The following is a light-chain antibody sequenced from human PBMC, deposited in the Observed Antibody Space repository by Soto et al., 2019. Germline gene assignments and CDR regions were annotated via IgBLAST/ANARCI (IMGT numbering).Light chain of an antibody. Sequence: DIQLTQPPSSVSEPVVDRGKITFRSSEDISTWLAWYQQKPGKAHKLLIYAASTLQSGVPSRFSGSGSGTDFTLTIRSLQPEDFANYYCQHADSFPLLTCGNGTKREI. CDR1: EDISTW. CDR3: QHADSFPLLT. J-gene: IGKJ5*01. V-gene: IGKV1-12*01. CDR2: AAS.